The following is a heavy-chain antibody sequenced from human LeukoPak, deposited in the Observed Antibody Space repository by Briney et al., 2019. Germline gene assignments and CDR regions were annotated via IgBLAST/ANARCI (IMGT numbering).Heavy chain of an antibody. CDR3: AKPLEKYTYGGNFDY. Sequence: AGGSLRLSCEPSGFTFTSDATCWVRQAPGKGLAWVSVISSSADSTYYADSVKGRFTISRDNSKNTLYLQMNNLRAEDTAVYYCAKPLEKYTYGGNFDYWGQGLLVTVSS. D-gene: IGHD4-23*01. CDR2: ISSSADST. J-gene: IGHJ4*02. V-gene: IGHV3-23*01. CDR1: GFTFTSDA.